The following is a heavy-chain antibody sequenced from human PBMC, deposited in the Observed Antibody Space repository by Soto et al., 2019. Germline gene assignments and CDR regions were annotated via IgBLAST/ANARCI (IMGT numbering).Heavy chain of an antibody. Sequence: QVQLVESGGGVVQPGRSLRISCAATGFSFNFYAMYWVRQAPGKGLEWVAMISNDGSSENYADSVRGRFIMSRDNSKKTLFLQMNSLRPEDTATYYCVRDSGANYGTFWYFDLWGRGTLVTVSS. D-gene: IGHD5-18*01. CDR2: ISNDGSSE. V-gene: IGHV3-30-3*01. J-gene: IGHJ2*01. CDR1: GFSFNFYA. CDR3: VRDSGANYGTFWYFDL.